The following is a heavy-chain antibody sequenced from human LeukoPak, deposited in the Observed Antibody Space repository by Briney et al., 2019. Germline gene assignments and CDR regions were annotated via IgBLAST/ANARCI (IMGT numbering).Heavy chain of an antibody. CDR1: GGSFSGYY. CDR3: ARSARPGAEYFQH. Sequence: PSETLSLTCAVYGGSFSGYYWSWIRQPPGKGLEWIGEINHSGSTNYNPSLKSRVTISVDTSKNQFSLKLSSVTAADTAVYYCARSARPGAEYFQHWGQGTLVTVSS. V-gene: IGHV4-34*01. CDR2: INHSGST. J-gene: IGHJ1*01.